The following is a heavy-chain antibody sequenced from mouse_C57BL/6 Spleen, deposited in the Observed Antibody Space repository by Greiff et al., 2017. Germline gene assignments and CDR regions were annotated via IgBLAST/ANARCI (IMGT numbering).Heavy chain of an antibody. J-gene: IGHJ4*01. CDR3: ARKVVATDYAMDY. Sequence: EVQGVESGGGLVKPGGSLKLSCAASGFTFSSYAMSWVRQTPEKRLEWVATISDGGSYTYYPDNVKGRFTISRDNAKNNLYLQMSHLKSEDTAMYYCARKVVATDYAMDYWGQGTSVTVSS. V-gene: IGHV5-4*01. CDR2: ISDGGSYT. CDR1: GFTFSSYA. D-gene: IGHD1-1*01.